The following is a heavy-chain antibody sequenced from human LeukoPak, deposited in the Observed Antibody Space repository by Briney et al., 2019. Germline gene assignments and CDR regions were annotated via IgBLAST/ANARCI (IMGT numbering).Heavy chain of an antibody. CDR1: GFTFDDYA. Sequence: GGSLRLSCAASGFTFDDYAMHWVRQAPGKGLEWVSPISGDGSSTYYADSVKDRFTISSDNSKNSLYLQMNSLRTEDTALYYCAKAGVTMVRGVKYYYYYGIDVWGQGTTVTVSS. CDR3: AKAGVTMVRGVKYYYYYGIDV. J-gene: IGHJ6*02. V-gene: IGHV3-43*02. CDR2: ISGDGSST. D-gene: IGHD3-10*01.